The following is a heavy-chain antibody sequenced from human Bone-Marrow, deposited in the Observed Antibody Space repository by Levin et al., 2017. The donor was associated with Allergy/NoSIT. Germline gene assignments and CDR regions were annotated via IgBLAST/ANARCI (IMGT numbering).Heavy chain of an antibody. CDR1: GFTFGDFA. Sequence: QPGGSLRLSCAASGFTFGDFAMSWVRRAPGKGLECVASILRGDGRTFYADSVKGRFTISRDNSKNTLFLQMNSLRAEDTAIYYCAKFRGMILENYHWNVWGQGTLLTVSS. CDR2: ILRGDGRT. CDR3: AKFRGMILENYHWNV. J-gene: IGHJ4*02. D-gene: IGHD1-20*01. V-gene: IGHV3-23*01.